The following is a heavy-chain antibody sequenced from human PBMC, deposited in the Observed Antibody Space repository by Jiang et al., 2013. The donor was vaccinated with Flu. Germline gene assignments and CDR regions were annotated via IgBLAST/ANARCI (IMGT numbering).Heavy chain of an antibody. V-gene: IGHV3-9*01. CDR1: GFTFDDYA. CDR3: AKDVRHGTYDLGHWDYYGMDV. D-gene: IGHD3-3*01. CDR2: IWWNSATV. Sequence: CAASGFTFDDYAMHWVRQAPGKGLEWVSGIWWNSATVGYADSVKGRFTISRDNAKNYMFLQMNSLRPEDTALYYCAKDVRHGTYDLGHWDYYGMDVWGQGTTVTVS. J-gene: IGHJ6*02.